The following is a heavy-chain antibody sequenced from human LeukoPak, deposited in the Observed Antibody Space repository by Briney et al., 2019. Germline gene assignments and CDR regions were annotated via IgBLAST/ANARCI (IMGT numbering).Heavy chain of an antibody. J-gene: IGHJ3*02. Sequence: GRSLRLSCAASGFTLDEYAMQWVRQAPGKGLEWVSGIGWNSGSKLYADSVRGRFTISRDNAKNSLYLQMNSLRAEDTALYYCAKDRGESVFVGGAFNIWGQGTLVTVSS. CDR3: AKDRGESVFVGGAFNI. V-gene: IGHV3-9*01. CDR1: GFTLDEYA. D-gene: IGHD1-26*01. CDR2: IGWNSGSK.